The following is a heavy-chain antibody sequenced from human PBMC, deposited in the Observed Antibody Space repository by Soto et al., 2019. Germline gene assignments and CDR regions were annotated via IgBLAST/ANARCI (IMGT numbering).Heavy chain of an antibody. J-gene: IGHJ4*02. D-gene: IGHD2-15*01. CDR2: IYYDGST. CDR3: AKVVVAATRHTDFDS. CDR1: GGSINSNNYY. V-gene: IGHV4-39*02. Sequence: SETLSLTCTVSGGSINSNNYYWAWIRQPPGKGLAWIASIYYDGSTYYNPSLKSRVSISVDTSKNHFSLKLSSATAADTAVYYCAKVVVAATRHTDFDSWGQGTLVTVS.